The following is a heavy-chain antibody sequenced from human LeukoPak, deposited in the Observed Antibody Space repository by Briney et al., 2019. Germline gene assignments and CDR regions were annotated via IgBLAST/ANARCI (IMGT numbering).Heavy chain of an antibody. V-gene: IGHV3-74*01. D-gene: IGHD4-23*01. CDR2: IASDGSST. J-gene: IGHJ4*02. CDR1: GFTFSGYW. CDR3: ARGRPHGNDY. Sequence: GGSLRLSCAASGFTFSGYWLNWVRQAPGRGRVWVSRIASDGSSTTYADSVKGRFSISRDNAKNTLYLQMNSLRVEDTAVYYCARGRPHGNDYWGQGTLVTVSS.